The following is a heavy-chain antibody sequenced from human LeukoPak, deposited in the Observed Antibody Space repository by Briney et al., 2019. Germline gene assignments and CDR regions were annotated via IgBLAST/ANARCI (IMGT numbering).Heavy chain of an antibody. D-gene: IGHD1-26*01. CDR2: IIPILGIA. V-gene: IGHV1-69*04. Sequence: ASVKVSCKASGGTFSSYAISRVRQAPGQGLEWMGRIIPILGIANYAQKFQGRVTITADKSTSTAYMELSSLRSEDTAVYYCARSSGGSYYGYFDYWGQGTLVTVSS. CDR1: GGTFSSYA. J-gene: IGHJ4*02. CDR3: ARSSGGSYYGYFDY.